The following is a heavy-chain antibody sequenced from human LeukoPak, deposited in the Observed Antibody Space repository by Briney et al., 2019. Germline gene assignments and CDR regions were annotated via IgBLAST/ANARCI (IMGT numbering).Heavy chain of an antibody. CDR1: GYTFTGYY. CDR3: ARDSREVLYYYDSSGYQQNWFDP. D-gene: IGHD3-22*01. Sequence: ASVKVSCKASGYTFTGYYMHWVRQAPGQGLEWMGIINPSGGSTSYAQKFQGRVTMTRDTSTSTVYMELSSLRSEDTAVYYCARDSREVLYYYDSSGYQQNWFDPWGQGTLVTVSS. CDR2: INPSGGST. V-gene: IGHV1-46*01. J-gene: IGHJ5*02.